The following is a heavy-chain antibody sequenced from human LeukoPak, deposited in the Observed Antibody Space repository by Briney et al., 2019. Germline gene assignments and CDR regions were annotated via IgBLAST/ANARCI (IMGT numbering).Heavy chain of an antibody. D-gene: IGHD3-22*01. CDR2: MSGSGGST. Sequence: GGTLRLSCAASGFTFSIYGMSWVRQAPGRGLEWVSAMSGSGGSTYYADSVKGRFTISRDNSKNTLYLQMNSLRAEDTAVYYCAKDGYYDSSAYYYVRYFDLWGRGTLVTVSS. J-gene: IGHJ2*01. CDR3: AKDGYYDSSAYYYVRYFDL. CDR1: GFTFSIYG. V-gene: IGHV3-23*01.